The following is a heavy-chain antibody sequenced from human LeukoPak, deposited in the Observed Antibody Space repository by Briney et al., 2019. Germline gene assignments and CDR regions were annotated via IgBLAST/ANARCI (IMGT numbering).Heavy chain of an antibody. V-gene: IGHV1-69*13. CDR2: IIPIFGTA. CDR1: GGTFSSYA. J-gene: IGHJ4*02. Sequence: RASVKVSCTASGGTFSSYAISWVRQAPGQGLEWMGGIIPIFGTANYAQKFQGRVTITADESTSTAYMELSSLRSGDTAVYYCARYQSWKYSYGLGLDYWGQGTLVTVSS. CDR3: ARYQSWKYSYGLGLDY. D-gene: IGHD5-18*01.